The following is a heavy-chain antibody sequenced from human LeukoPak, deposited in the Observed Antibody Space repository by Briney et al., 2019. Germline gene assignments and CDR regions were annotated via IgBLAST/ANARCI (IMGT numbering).Heavy chain of an antibody. Sequence: PSETLSLTCTVSGGSISSSSYYWGWIRQPPVKGLEWIGSIYYSGSTYYNPSLKSRVTISIDTSKNQFSLKLSSVTAADTAVYYCARSSSGWYLVPPYYFDYWGQGTLVTVSS. CDR2: IYYSGST. CDR1: GGSISSSSYY. CDR3: ARSSSGWYLVPPYYFDY. V-gene: IGHV4-39*01. D-gene: IGHD6-19*01. J-gene: IGHJ4*02.